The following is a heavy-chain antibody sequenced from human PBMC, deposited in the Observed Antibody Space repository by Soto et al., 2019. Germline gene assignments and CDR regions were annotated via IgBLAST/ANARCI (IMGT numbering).Heavy chain of an antibody. J-gene: IGHJ4*02. V-gene: IGHV3-30*03. CDR3: ATTPGEKWDLRNFHY. D-gene: IGHD1-26*01. CDR1: GFTFSSYG. CDR2: ISYDGSNK. Sequence: QVQLVESGGGVVQPGRSLRLSCAASGFTFSSYGMHWVRQAPGKGLERVAVISYDGSNKYYADSVKGRFTISRDNSKNSLYLQMNRLRAEDTAVYFCATTPGEKWDLRNFHYWGQGTLVTVSS.